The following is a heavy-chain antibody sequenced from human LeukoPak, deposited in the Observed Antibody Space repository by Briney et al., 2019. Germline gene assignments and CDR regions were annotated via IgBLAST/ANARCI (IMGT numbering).Heavy chain of an antibody. CDR2: IRYDGSNK. CDR1: GFTFSSYG. V-gene: IGHV3-30*02. D-gene: IGHD3-22*01. CDR3: AKDSYYYDSSGYYLGLDY. J-gene: IGHJ4*02. Sequence: GGSLRLSCAASGFTFSSYGMHWVRQAPGKGLEWVAFIRYDGSNKYYADSVKGRFTISRDNSKNTLYLQMSSLRAEDTAVYYCAKDSYYYDSSGYYLGLDYWGQGTLVTVSS.